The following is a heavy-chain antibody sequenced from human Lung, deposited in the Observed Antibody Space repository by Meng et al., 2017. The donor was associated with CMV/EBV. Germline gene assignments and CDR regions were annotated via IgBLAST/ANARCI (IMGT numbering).Heavy chain of an antibody. CDR3: ATSPDGPAGFDY. CDR1: GGSFSGHY. Sequence: LXCGAYGGSFSGHYRSWIRQSPGKGLEWIGEIYHTGVTNYHPSLKSRVTISLDTSKMQFSLKLTSVTAADTAVYYCATSPDGPAGFDYLGQGLLVTVSS. V-gene: IGHV4-34*01. CDR2: IYHTGVT. J-gene: IGHJ4*02. D-gene: IGHD2-2*01.